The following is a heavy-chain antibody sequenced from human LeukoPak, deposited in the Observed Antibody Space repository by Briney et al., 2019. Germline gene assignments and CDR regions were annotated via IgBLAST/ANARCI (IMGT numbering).Heavy chain of an antibody. CDR1: GFTFSNAW. D-gene: IGHD1-20*01. Sequence: GGSLRLSCAASGFTFSNAWMSWVRQAPGKGLEWVSVIYSGGSTSYADSVKGRFTISRDNSKNTVYLQMNSLRAEDTAVYYCAGAVFAGDLLTGYWYFDLWGRAPWSLSP. V-gene: IGHV3-66*01. J-gene: IGHJ2*01. CDR2: IYSGGST. CDR3: AGAVFAGDLLTGYWYFDL.